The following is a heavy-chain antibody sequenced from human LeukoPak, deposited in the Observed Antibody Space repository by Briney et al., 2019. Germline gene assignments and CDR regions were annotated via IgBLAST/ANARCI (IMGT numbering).Heavy chain of an antibody. CDR2: MYYSGST. CDR3: ARGGIRGYSAFDNLDF. V-gene: IGHV4-39*07. D-gene: IGHD5-12*01. CDR1: GGSISSSSHY. J-gene: IGHJ4*02. Sequence: SETLSLTCTVSGGSISSSSHYWGWIRQPPGTGLEWIGSMYYSGSTYYNPSLKSRVSMSVDTSKNQFSLTLTSVTVADTAFYYCARGGIRGYSAFDNLDFWGLGTHVTVSS.